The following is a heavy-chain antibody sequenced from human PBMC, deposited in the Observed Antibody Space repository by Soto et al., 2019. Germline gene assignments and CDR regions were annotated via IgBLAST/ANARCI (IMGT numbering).Heavy chain of an antibody. D-gene: IGHD3-3*01. CDR3: ARDAAVERFLEWPYYYYYGMDV. CDR2: IIPIFGTA. V-gene: IGHV1-69*13. CDR1: GGTFSSYA. J-gene: IGHJ6*02. Sequence: GASVKVSCTASGGTFSSYAISWVRQAPGQGLEWMGGIIPIFGTANYAQKFQGRVTITADESTSTAYMELSSLRSEDTAVYYCARDAAVERFLEWPYYYYYGMDVWGQGTTVTVSS.